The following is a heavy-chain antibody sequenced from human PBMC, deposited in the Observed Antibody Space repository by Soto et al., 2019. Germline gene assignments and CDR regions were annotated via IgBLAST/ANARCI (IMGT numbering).Heavy chain of an antibody. D-gene: IGHD3-22*01. Sequence: GGSLRLSCAASGFTFSSYGMHWVRQAPGKGLEWVAVISYDGSNKYYADSVKGRFTISRDNSKNTLYLQMNSLRAEDTAVYYCAKAAYYDSSSLDYFDYWGQGTLVTVSS. J-gene: IGHJ4*02. CDR3: AKAAYYDSSSLDYFDY. CDR1: GFTFSSYG. CDR2: ISYDGSNK. V-gene: IGHV3-30*18.